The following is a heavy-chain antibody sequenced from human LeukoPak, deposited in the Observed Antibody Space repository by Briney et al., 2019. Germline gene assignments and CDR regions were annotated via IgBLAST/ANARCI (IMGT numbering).Heavy chain of an antibody. Sequence: ASVKVSCKASGYTFTGYYMHWVRQAPGQGLEWMGWINPDSGGTNFAQKFQGRVTMTRDTSISTAYMELSSLRSDDTAVYYCARGPTHGDDYWGQGTLFTVSS. V-gene: IGHV1-2*02. D-gene: IGHD7-27*01. J-gene: IGHJ4*02. CDR2: INPDSGGT. CDR1: GYTFTGYY. CDR3: ARGPTHGDDY.